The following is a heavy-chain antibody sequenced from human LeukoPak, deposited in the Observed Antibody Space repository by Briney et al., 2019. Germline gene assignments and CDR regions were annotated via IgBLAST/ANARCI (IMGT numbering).Heavy chain of an antibody. J-gene: IGHJ4*02. D-gene: IGHD6-6*01. V-gene: IGHV3-7*03. Sequence: SGGSLRLSCGASGFTFSSYWMSWVRQAPGKGLEWVALIKQDGSEKYYVDSVKGRFTMSRDNAESSLYLQMNSLRVEDTAMYYCARYGQLGDWGRGTLVTVSS. CDR1: GFTFSSYW. CDR3: ARYGQLGD. CDR2: IKQDGSEK.